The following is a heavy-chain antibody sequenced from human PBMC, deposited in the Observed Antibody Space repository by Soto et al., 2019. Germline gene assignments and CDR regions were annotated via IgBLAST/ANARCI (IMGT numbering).Heavy chain of an antibody. CDR2: IYSGGST. J-gene: IGHJ6*02. Sequence: VGSLRLSCAASEFTVSSNYMNWVRQAPGKGLECVSTIYSGGSTYYADSVKGRFTISRDNSKNTLYLQMNNLRAEDTAVYYCAGRVGATHHGMDVWGQGPTVTVSS. D-gene: IGHD1-26*01. CDR3: AGRVGATHHGMDV. CDR1: EFTVSSNY. V-gene: IGHV3-53*01.